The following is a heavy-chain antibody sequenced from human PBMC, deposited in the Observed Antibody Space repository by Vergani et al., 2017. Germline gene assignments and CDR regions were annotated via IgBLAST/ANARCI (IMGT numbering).Heavy chain of an antibody. V-gene: IGHV3-48*01. D-gene: IGHD4-17*01. J-gene: IGHJ4*02. CDR1: GFSFSNSN. Sequence: EVQLVESGGGLVQPGGSLRLSCAASGFSFSNSNMNWVRQAPGKGLEGISYISDRSASIYYAASVRGRFTVSRDNARNSLSLQMNSLRAEDTAIYYFAKEAIVDYGFYFDHWGQGVLVTVSS. CDR2: ISDRSASI. CDR3: AKEAIVDYGFYFDH.